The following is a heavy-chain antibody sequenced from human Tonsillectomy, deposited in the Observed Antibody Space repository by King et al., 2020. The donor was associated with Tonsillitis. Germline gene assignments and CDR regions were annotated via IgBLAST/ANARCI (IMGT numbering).Heavy chain of an antibody. J-gene: IGHJ4*02. Sequence: QLQESGPGLVKPSQTLSLTCTVSGGSISSGGYYWSWIRQHPGKGLEWIGYIYYSGSTYYNPSLKSRVTISVDTSKNQFSLKLSSVTAADTAVYYCAGDGGRWLLGVGGGVFDYWGQGTLVTVSS. D-gene: IGHD5-24*01. CDR3: AGDGGRWLLGVGGGVFDY. CDR2: IYYSGST. CDR1: GGSISSGGYY. V-gene: IGHV4-31*03.